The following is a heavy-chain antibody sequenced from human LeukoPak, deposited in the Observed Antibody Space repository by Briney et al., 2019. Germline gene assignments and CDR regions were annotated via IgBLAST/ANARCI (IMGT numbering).Heavy chain of an antibody. CDR2: IKQDGSEK. V-gene: IGHV3-7*01. CDR1: GLTFSSNW. CDR3: ATVRYLEF. Sequence: PGGSLRLSCVASGLTFSSNWMSWVRQAPGKGLEWVANIKQDGSEKYYVDSVKGRFTISRDNAEKSLYLQMNSLRAEDTAVYYCATVRYLEFWGQGILVTVSS. D-gene: IGHD3-3*01. J-gene: IGHJ4*02.